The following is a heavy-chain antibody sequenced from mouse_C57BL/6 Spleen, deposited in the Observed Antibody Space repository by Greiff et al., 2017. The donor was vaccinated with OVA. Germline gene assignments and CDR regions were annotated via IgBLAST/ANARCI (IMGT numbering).Heavy chain of an antibody. J-gene: IGHJ4*01. CDR1: GYTFTSYW. Sequence: QVQLKQPGAELVRPGSSVKLSCKASGYTFTSYWMDWVKQRPGQGLEWIGNIYPSDSETHYNQKFKDKATLTVDKSSSTAYMQLSSLTSEDSAVYYCAREGVIYYGNYGGFMDYWGQGTSVTVSS. CDR2: IYPSDSET. V-gene: IGHV1-61*01. CDR3: AREGVIYYGNYGGFMDY. D-gene: IGHD2-1*01.